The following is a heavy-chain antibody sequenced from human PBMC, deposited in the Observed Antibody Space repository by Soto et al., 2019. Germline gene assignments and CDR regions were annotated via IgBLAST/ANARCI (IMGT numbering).Heavy chain of an antibody. CDR2: ISAYNGNT. CDR3: AREASYGSGSYYFDY. J-gene: IGHJ4*02. D-gene: IGHD3-10*01. CDR1: GYTFTSYG. Sequence: ASVKVSCKASGYTFTSYGISWVRQAPGQGLEWMGWISAYNGNTNYVQKLQGRVTMTTDTSTSTAYMELRSLRSDDTAVYYCAREASYGSGSYYFDYWGQGTLVTVSS. V-gene: IGHV1-18*01.